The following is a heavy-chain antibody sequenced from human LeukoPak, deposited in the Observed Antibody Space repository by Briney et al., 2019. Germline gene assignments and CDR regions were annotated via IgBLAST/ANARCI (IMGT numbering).Heavy chain of an antibody. D-gene: IGHD2-15*01. CDR2: ISDTGNT. V-gene: IGHV3-23*01. Sequence: GGSLRLSCAAPGFTLSSYAMSWVRQPPGKGLEWVPAISDTGNTYHADSVKGRFTISRDSSKNTLFLQMNRLRPEDAAVYYCAKAPVTTCRGAFCYPFDYWGLGTLVTVSS. J-gene: IGHJ4*02. CDR3: AKAPVTTCRGAFCYPFDY. CDR1: GFTLSSYA.